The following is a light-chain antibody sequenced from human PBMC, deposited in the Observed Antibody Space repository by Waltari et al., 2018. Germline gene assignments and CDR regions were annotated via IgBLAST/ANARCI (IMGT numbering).Light chain of an antibody. CDR2: DTS. CDR1: QSVRSY. CDR3: QQRHNWPLT. Sequence: EIVLTQSPATLSLSPGERATLSCRASQSVRSYLAWYQQKPGQAPRLLIYDTSNRAAGIPDRLRGSGSGTDFSLSISSLEPEDFAVYYCQQRHNWPLTFGGGTKVEIK. J-gene: IGKJ4*01. V-gene: IGKV3-11*01.